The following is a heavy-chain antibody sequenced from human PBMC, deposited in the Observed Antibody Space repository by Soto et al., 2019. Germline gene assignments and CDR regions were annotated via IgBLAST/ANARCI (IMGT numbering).Heavy chain of an antibody. CDR2: ISAYNGNT. D-gene: IGHD2-2*01. J-gene: IGHJ6*02. V-gene: IGHV1-18*01. CDR3: ARLYCISTSCYLGMDV. Sequence: QVQLVQSGAEVKKPGASVKVSCKASGYTFTSYGISWVRQAPGQGLEWMGWISAYNGNTNYAQKLQGRVTMTPDTXSXXAYRQRRSLRSDDTAVYYCARLYCISTSCYLGMDVWGQGTTVTVSS. CDR1: GYTFTSYG.